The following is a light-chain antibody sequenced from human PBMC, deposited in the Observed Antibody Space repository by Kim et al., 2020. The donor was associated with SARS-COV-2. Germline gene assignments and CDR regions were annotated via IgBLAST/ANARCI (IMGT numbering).Light chain of an antibody. V-gene: IGLV1-44*01. CDR2: SNN. J-gene: IGLJ1*01. CDR3: SAWDDSLNGYV. CDR1: SSNLGSNT. Sequence: HRVTFSCSGPSSNLGSNTFIFYQHLPGTAPTLLIYSNNPRPSGVPDLFSGSKSGTSASLAISGLQSEDEADYYCSAWDDSLNGYVFGTGTKVTVL.